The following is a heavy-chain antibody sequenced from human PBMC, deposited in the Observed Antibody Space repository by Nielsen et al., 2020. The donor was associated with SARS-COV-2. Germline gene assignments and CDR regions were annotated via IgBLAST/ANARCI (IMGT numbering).Heavy chain of an antibody. D-gene: IGHD3-3*01. V-gene: IGHV4-30-4*08. CDR1: GDSISSDGYY. CDR3: ARERVGGITIFGVVTRYGMDV. CDR2: ILYSGST. Sequence: SETLSLTCTVSGDSISSDGYYWSWIRPHPGKGLEWIGYILYSGSTFYSPSLKSRVTISVDTSKNQFSLKLTSVTAADTALYYCARERVGGITIFGVVTRYGMDVWGQGTTVTVSS. J-gene: IGHJ6*01.